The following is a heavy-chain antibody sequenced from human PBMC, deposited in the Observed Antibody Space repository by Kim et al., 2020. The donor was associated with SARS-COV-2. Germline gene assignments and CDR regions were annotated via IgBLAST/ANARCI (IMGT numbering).Heavy chain of an antibody. CDR2: INHSGST. V-gene: IGHV4-34*01. CDR1: GGSFSGYY. CDR3: ARGRDGFDY. J-gene: IGHJ4*02. Sequence: SETLSLTCAVYGGSFSGYYWSWIRQPPGKGLEWIGEINHSGSTNYNPSLKSRVTISVDTSKNQFSLKLSSVTAADTAVYYCARGRDGFDYWGQGTLVTVS.